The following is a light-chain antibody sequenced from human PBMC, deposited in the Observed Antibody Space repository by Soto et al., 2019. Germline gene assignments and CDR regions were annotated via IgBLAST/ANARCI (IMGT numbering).Light chain of an antibody. V-gene: IGKV1-5*03. CDR1: QSISSW. CDR3: QQYNSYSAT. Sequence: DIQMTQSPSTLSASVGDRVTITCRASQSISSWLAWYQQKPGKAPKLLIYKASSIETGVPSRFNGSVSGTEFTLSISSLQLDYFATYYCQQYNSYSATFGQGTKVDIK. J-gene: IGKJ1*01. CDR2: KAS.